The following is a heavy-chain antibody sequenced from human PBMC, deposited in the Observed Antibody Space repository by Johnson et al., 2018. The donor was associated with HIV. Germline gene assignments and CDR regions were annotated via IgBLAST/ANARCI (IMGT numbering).Heavy chain of an antibody. CDR1: GFTVSSSY. D-gene: IGHD3-16*01. CDR3: ARVMKAGAFDI. V-gene: IGHV3-66*02. Sequence: VQLVESGGGVVQPGRSLRLSCAASGFTVSSSYMTWVRQAPGKGLEWVSVIYSGGITYYADSVKGRFTISRDNSKNTLYLQMNSLRAEDTAVYYCARVMKAGAFDIWGHGTMVTVSS. J-gene: IGHJ3*02. CDR2: IYSGGIT.